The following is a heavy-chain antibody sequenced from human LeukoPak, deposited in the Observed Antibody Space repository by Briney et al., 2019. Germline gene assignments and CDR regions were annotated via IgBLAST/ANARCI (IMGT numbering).Heavy chain of an antibody. V-gene: IGHV1-46*01. J-gene: IGHJ4*02. Sequence: GASVKVSCKASGYTFTSYYMHWVRQAPGQGLERMGIINPSGGSTSYAQKFQGRVTMTRDMSTSTVYMELSSLRSEDTAVYYGARSANPESPDTAMVLDYFDYWGQGTPVTVSS. CDR2: INPSGGST. CDR1: GYTFTSYY. D-gene: IGHD5-18*01. CDR3: ARSANPESPDTAMVLDYFDY.